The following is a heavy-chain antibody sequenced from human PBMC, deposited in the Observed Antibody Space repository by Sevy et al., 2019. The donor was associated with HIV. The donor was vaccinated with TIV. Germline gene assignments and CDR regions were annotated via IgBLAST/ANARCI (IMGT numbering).Heavy chain of an antibody. V-gene: IGHV4-31*03. J-gene: IGHJ6*02. CDR3: AREGIGYCSGGSCYSTYCFGMDV. CDR1: GGSISSGGYY. CDR2: IYYSGST. Sequence: SETLSLTCTVSGGSISSGGYYWSWIRQHPGKGLEWIGYIYYSGSTYYNPSLKSRVTISVDTSKNQFSLKLSSVTAAVTAVYYCAREGIGYCSGGSCYSTYCFGMDVWGQGTTVTVSS. D-gene: IGHD2-15*01.